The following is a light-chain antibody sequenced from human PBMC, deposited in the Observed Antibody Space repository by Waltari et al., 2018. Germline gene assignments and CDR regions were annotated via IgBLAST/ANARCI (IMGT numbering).Light chain of an antibody. J-gene: IGLJ6*01. Sequence: YVLTQPPSVSLAPGTTATISCGGENIESKSVHRYQHKAGQAPVLLIYYDSDRPSGIPERFSGSASGDTATLTITRVEAGDEADYYCQVWDTTSSHYVFGSGTRVTVL. V-gene: IGLV3-21*04. CDR3: QVWDTTSSHYV. CDR2: YDS. CDR1: NIESKS.